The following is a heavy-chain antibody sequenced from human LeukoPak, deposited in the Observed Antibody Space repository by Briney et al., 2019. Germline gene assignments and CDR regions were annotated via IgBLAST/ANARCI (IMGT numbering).Heavy chain of an antibody. Sequence: GGSLRLSCTASGFTFSSTGMHWVRQAPGKGLEWVSYIRYDGNNKYYGDSVKGRFTISRDNSKNTLYLQMNSLRAEDTAVYYCARAELYTAMVPNFDYWGQGTLVTVSS. CDR2: IRYDGNNK. CDR1: GFTFSSTG. V-gene: IGHV3-30*02. CDR3: ARAELYTAMVPNFDY. J-gene: IGHJ4*02. D-gene: IGHD5-18*01.